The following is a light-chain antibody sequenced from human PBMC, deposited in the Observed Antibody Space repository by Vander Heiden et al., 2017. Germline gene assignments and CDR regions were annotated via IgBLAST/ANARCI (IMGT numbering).Light chain of an antibody. J-gene: IGLJ3*02. V-gene: IGLV1-47*01. CDR1: SSNIGSNY. Sequence: HSVLTQPPSASATPGQRVTISCSGSSSNIGSNYVHWYQQFPGTAPKLLMYRDNQRPSGVPDRFSGSRSGTSASLAISGLRSEDEADYFCAAWDDSLRGPLFGGGTKLTVL. CDR3: AAWDDSLRGPL. CDR2: RDN.